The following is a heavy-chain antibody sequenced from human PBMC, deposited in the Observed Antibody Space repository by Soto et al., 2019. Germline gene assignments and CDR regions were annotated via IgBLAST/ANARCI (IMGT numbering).Heavy chain of an antibody. Sequence: QVQLVESGGGVIQPGTSLSLSCGSSESTFRILGMNWVRQVPAKGLGWVAVVSYDGNHKYYADSVKGRFTASRDNAKNMLYLQMNSLRGEDTAVYYCAKDVGQQLVLNYGMDVWGQGTTVTVSS. CDR1: ESTFRILG. J-gene: IGHJ6*02. V-gene: IGHV3-30*18. CDR3: AKDVGQQLVLNYGMDV. CDR2: VSYDGNHK. D-gene: IGHD6-13*01.